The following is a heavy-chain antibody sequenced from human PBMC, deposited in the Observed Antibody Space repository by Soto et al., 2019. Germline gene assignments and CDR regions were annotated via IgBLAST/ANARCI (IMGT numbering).Heavy chain of an antibody. J-gene: IGHJ4*02. D-gene: IGHD6-6*01. CDR1: DDSINSDKYY. V-gene: IGHV4-39*01. Sequence: QLQLQESGPGLVKPSETLSLTCSVSDDSINSDKYYWGWIRQPPGKGLQWIGSIYYRGNAYYNPSLQTRVTVSLDKSRSQSSLKLNSATAADSAVYFCARLAGMATSSSHFYFWGPGALVTSSP. CDR2: IYYRGNA. CDR3: ARLAGMATSSSHFYF.